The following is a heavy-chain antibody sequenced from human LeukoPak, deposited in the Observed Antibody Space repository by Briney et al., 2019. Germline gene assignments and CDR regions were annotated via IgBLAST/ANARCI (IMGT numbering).Heavy chain of an antibody. CDR3: AKDSEGRCSSSLARYYYYMDV. CDR2: IRYDGSNK. J-gene: IGHJ6*03. CDR1: GFTFSSYG. V-gene: IGHV3-30*02. D-gene: IGHD6-6*01. Sequence: AGGSLRLSCAASGFTFSSYGMHWVRQAPGKGLEWVAFIRYDGSNKYYANSVKGRFTISRDNSKNTLYLQMNSLRAEDTAVYYCAKDSEGRCSSSLARYYYYMDVWGKGTTVTVSS.